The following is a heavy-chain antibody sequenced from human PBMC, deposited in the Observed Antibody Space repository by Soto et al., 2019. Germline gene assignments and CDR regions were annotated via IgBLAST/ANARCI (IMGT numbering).Heavy chain of an antibody. CDR1: GFILSAYG. D-gene: IGHD2-21*01. J-gene: IGHJ6*02. CDR2: INYDGSSK. Sequence: QVHLVESGGGAVQAGRSLRVSCATSGFILSAYGMHWVRQAPGKGLEWVAFINYDGSSKFYGDSVKGRFTVSRDNSKNTVFLQLNSLRGEDTATYYCARCKQKVIHCAMDVWGQGATVTVTS. V-gene: IGHV3-33*01. CDR3: ARCKQKVIHCAMDV.